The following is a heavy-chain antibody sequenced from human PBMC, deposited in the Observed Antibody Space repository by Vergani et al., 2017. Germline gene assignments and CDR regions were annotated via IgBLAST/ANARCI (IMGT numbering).Heavy chain of an antibody. D-gene: IGHD6-19*01. CDR2: IKQDGSEK. CDR3: ARHGGSGWSLDY. Sequence: EVHLLESGGGLVQPGGSLRLSCEVSGFTFSSYWMSWVRQAPGKGLEWVANIKQDGSEKYYVESVKGRFTISRDNAKNSVYLQMNSLRAEDTAVFYCARHGGSGWSLDYWGQGTLVTVSS. V-gene: IGHV3-7*01. J-gene: IGHJ4*02. CDR1: GFTFSSYW.